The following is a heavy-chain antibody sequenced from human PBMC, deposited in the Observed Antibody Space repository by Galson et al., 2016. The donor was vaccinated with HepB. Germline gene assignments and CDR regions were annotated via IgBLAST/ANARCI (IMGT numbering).Heavy chain of an antibody. CDR1: GFIFSNHW. J-gene: IGHJ4*02. CDR3: ATGHWGTWRWGDY. D-gene: IGHD3-16*01. CDR2: INSDGSSI. V-gene: IGHV3-74*01. Sequence: SLRLSCATSGFIFSNHWMHWVRQTPEKGLVWVSRINSDGSSIGYADSVKGRFTISRDNAKSTLSLQMNRLRVEDTAVYYCATGHWGTWRWGDYWGQGTVVTVSS.